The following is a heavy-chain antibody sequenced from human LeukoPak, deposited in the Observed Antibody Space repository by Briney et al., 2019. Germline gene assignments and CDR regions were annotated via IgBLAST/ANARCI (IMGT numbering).Heavy chain of an antibody. V-gene: IGHV4-39*01. CDR3: ASPRLGYCSSTSCYVFDP. Sequence: SETLSLTCTVSGGSISSSSYYWGWIRQPPGKGLEWIGSIYYSGSTYYNPSLKSRVTISVDTSKNQFSLKLSSVAAADTAVYYCASPRLGYCSSTSCYVFDPWGQGTLVTVSS. D-gene: IGHD2-2*01. CDR2: IYYSGST. CDR1: GGSISSSSYY. J-gene: IGHJ5*02.